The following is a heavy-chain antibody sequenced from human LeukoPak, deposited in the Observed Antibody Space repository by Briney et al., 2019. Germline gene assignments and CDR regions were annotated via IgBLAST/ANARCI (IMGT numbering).Heavy chain of an antibody. CDR2: INHSGST. J-gene: IGHJ5*02. V-gene: IGHV4-34*01. CDR1: GGSFSGYY. CDR3: ARGGYYGSGNDFRFDP. D-gene: IGHD3-10*01. Sequence: SETLSLTCAVYGGSFSGYYWSWIRQPPGKGLEWIGEINHSGSTNYNPSLKSRVTISVDTSKNQFSLKLTSVPAADTAEYFCARGGYYGSGNDFRFDPWGQGTLVTVSS.